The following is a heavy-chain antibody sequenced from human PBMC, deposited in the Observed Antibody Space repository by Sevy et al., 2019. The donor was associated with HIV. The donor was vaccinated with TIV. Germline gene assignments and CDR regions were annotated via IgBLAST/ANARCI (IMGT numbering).Heavy chain of an antibody. Sequence: GGSLRLSCAASGFTFSTYAMHWVRQAPGQGLEWLAVISYDGNYKYYTDSVKGRFPISRDSSKNTLYLQMNSLRAEDTAVYYCANDAGYSTDWYPGYWGQGTLVTVSS. CDR3: ANDAGYSTDWYPGY. D-gene: IGHD6-19*01. CDR2: ISYDGNYK. V-gene: IGHV3-30*18. CDR1: GFTFSTYA. J-gene: IGHJ4*02.